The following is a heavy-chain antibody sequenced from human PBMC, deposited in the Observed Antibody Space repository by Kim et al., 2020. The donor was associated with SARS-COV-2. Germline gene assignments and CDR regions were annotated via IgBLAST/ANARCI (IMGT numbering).Heavy chain of an antibody. J-gene: IGHJ1*01. Sequence: GGSLRLSCAASGFTFSTYAMSWVRQAPGKGLEWVSTSGSGGGTYYAASVKGRFTISRDNSENTLYLQMNSLRAEDTAVYYCARDLICGGDCRGYFQHWGQGTLVTVSS. CDR3: ARDLICGGDCRGYFQH. CDR2: SGSGGGT. CDR1: GFTFSTYA. V-gene: IGHV3-23*01. D-gene: IGHD2-21*02.